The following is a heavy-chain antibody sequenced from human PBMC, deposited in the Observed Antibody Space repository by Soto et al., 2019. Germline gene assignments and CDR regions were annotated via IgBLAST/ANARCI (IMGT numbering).Heavy chain of an antibody. J-gene: IGHJ4*02. CDR3: ARVYQSTAPSAVAKY. CDR2: INSGANT. V-gene: IGHV3-23*01. CDR1: GFTFSNYV. D-gene: IGHD6-19*01. Sequence: GGSLRLSCAASGFTFSNYVMSWVRQAPGKGLEWVSSINSGANTYYADSVKGRFTISRDNSKNTLYLQMNSLRAEDTAVYYCARVYQSTAPSAVAKYWGQGTLVTVSS.